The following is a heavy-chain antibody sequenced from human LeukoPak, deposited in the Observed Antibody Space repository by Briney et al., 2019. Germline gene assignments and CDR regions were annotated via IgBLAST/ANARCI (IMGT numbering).Heavy chain of an antibody. CDR2: INPSGGST. CDR3: ARSFNGPDAFDI. D-gene: IGHD2-8*01. CDR1: GYSFTSYY. Sequence: PSVRVSCKPSGYSFTSYYMHLVRQAPGQGLEWMGIINPSGGSTSYAQKFQGRVTMTRDTSTSTVYMELSSLRSEDTAVSYCARSFNGPDAFDIWGQGTMVTVSS. J-gene: IGHJ3*02. V-gene: IGHV1-46*01.